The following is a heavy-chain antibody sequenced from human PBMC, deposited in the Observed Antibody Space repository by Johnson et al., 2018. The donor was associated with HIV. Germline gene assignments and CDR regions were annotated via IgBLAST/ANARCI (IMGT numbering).Heavy chain of an antibody. V-gene: IGHV3-30*03. Sequence: QVLLVESGGGLVQPGGSLRLSCAASGFTVSSNYMSWVRQAPGKGLEWVALISDDGSQIYHADSVKGRFNISRDNSKNTLYLQMNSLRVEDTAMYYCARGPILEWLSGDGFDIWGQGTMVTVSS. CDR2: ISDDGSQI. D-gene: IGHD3-3*01. CDR3: ARGPILEWLSGDGFDI. J-gene: IGHJ3*02. CDR1: GFTVSSNY.